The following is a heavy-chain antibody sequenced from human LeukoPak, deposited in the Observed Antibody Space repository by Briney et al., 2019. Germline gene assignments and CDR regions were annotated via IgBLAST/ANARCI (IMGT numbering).Heavy chain of an antibody. J-gene: IGHJ4*02. V-gene: IGHV4-61*01. CDR1: GDSISSGTHY. D-gene: IGHD3-10*01. Sequence: PSETLSLTCTVSGDSISSGTHYWNCLQQPPGKGLEWTGYIFYNGNTNYNLSLKSRVTMSMDTSKNQFSLRLNSVTAADTALYFCAREEQSVGPYFDYWGQGILVTVSS. CDR2: IFYNGNT. CDR3: AREEQSVGPYFDY.